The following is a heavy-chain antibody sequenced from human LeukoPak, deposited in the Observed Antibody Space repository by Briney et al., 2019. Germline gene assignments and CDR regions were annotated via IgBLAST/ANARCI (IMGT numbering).Heavy chain of an antibody. CDR2: ISYDGSNK. CDR1: GFTFSSYA. CDR3: ARWNTYYYDSSGYFGSYGMDV. D-gene: IGHD3-22*01. Sequence: GGSLRLSCAAAGFTFSSYAMHWGRQAPGKGLEWVAVISYDGSNKYYADSVKGRFTISRDNSKNTLYLQMNSLRAEDTAVYYCARWNTYYYDSSGYFGSYGMDVWGQGTTVTVSS. J-gene: IGHJ6*02. V-gene: IGHV3-30-3*01.